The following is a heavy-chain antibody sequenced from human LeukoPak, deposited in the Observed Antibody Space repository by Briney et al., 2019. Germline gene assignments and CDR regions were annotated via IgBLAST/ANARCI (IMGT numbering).Heavy chain of an antibody. Sequence: PGGSLRLSCAVSGFTFSSFPFHWVCQAPGKGLEWVAAISTDGSYKYHGDSVKGRFTISRDNPMNTLYLQMNGLRPDDTAVYYCARSLIPGRWYFDLWGRGTLVTVSS. V-gene: IGHV3-30*04. D-gene: IGHD3-16*01. CDR1: GFTFSSFP. CDR2: ISTDGSYK. CDR3: ARSLIPGRWYFDL. J-gene: IGHJ2*01.